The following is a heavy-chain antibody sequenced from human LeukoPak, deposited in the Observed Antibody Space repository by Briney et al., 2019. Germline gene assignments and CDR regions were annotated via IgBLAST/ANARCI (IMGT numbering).Heavy chain of an antibody. CDR3: ARAGGHYDFWSGPLDY. Sequence: SETLSLTCPVSGGSISSGGYSWSWIRQHPGKGLEWFGYIYYSGSTYYNPSLKSRVTISVDTSKNQFSLKLSSVTAADTAVYYCARAGGHYDFWSGPLDYWGQGTLVTVSS. D-gene: IGHD3-3*01. J-gene: IGHJ4*02. CDR2: IYYSGST. V-gene: IGHV4-31*03. CDR1: GGSISSGGYS.